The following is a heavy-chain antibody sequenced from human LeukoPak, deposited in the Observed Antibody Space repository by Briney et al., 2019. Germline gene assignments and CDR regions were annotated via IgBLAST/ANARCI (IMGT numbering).Heavy chain of an antibody. J-gene: IGHJ6*02. CDR3: ARDRGGATSTYYYYGLDV. CDR1: GFAFSTYA. D-gene: IGHD2-2*01. Sequence: GKSLRLSCAASGFAFSTYATHWVRQAPGKGLDWVAVISYDGTNKYYGDSVKGRFTISRDNSKNTLYLQMNSLRGEDTAVYYCARDRGGATSTYYYYGLDVWGQGTTVTVSS. V-gene: IGHV3-30-3*01. CDR2: ISYDGTNK.